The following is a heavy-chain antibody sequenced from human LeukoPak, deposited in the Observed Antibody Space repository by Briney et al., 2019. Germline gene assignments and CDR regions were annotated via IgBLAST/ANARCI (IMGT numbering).Heavy chain of an antibody. CDR3: AKDPQWELPSPFDH. J-gene: IGHJ4*02. D-gene: IGHD1-26*01. CDR2: ISGSGGSA. V-gene: IGHV3-23*01. Sequence: GGSLRLSCAASGFTFSSYAMSWVRQAPGKGLEWVSAISGSGGSAYYADSVKGRFSNSRDNSKNTLYLLMNSLRAEDTAVYYCAKDPQWELPSPFDHWGQGTLVTVSS. CDR1: GFTFSSYA.